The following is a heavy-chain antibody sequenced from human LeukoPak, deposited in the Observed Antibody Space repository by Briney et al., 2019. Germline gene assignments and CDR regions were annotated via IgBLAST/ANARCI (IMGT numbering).Heavy chain of an antibody. CDR1: VFTFSTYE. Sequence: PGGSLRLSCAASVFTFSTYEMNWVRQAPGKGLEWVSYITDSGSTIYYADSVKGRFTISRDNAKNSLFLQMNSLRAEDTAAYYCPRGEVVTASLPDYFDYYIDAWGEGTTVTTSS. D-gene: IGHD2-21*02. V-gene: IGHV3-48*03. CDR2: ITDSGSTI. J-gene: IGHJ6*03. CDR3: PRGEVVTASLPDYFDYYIDA.